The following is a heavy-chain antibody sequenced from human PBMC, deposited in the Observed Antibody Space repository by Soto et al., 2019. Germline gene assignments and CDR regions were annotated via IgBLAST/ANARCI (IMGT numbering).Heavy chain of an antibody. Sequence: GGSLRLSCAASGCTFSSYSLNWVRQAPGKGPEWLSYISSDSRTTYYADSVRGRFTISRDNAKNSLSLQMNGLRAEDTAMYYCARGLSISLAGLVGFWGQGALVTVSS. CDR1: GCTFSSYS. CDR3: ARGLSISLAGLVGF. J-gene: IGHJ4*02. CDR2: ISSDSRTT. D-gene: IGHD6-19*01. V-gene: IGHV3-48*01.